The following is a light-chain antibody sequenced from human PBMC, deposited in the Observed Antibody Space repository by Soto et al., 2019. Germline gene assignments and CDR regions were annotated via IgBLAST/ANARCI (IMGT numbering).Light chain of an antibody. CDR3: AAWDDSLNGPV. V-gene: IGLV1-44*01. CDR2: SNN. J-gene: IGLJ1*01. CDR1: SSNIGSNT. Sequence: VLTQPPSASGTPGQRVTISCSGSSSNIGSNTVNWYQQLPGTAPKLLIYSNNQRPSGVPDRFSGSKSGTSASLAISGLQSEDEADYYCAAWDDSLNGPVFGTGTKVTV.